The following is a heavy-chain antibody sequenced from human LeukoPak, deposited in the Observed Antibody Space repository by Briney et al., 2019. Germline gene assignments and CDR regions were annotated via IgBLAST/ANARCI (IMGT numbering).Heavy chain of an antibody. J-gene: IGHJ3*02. CDR3: ARRYQLPYHDAFDI. CDR1: GYSISSGYY. D-gene: IGHD2-2*01. CDR2: IYHTGET. V-gene: IGHV4-38-2*02. Sequence: SETLSLTCTVAGYSISSGYYWGWLRQSPGKGLEWIASIYHTGETHYHPSLKSRVSISVDTSNNQFSLRSTSATAADTAVYYCARRYQLPYHDAFDIWGQGTMVTVSS.